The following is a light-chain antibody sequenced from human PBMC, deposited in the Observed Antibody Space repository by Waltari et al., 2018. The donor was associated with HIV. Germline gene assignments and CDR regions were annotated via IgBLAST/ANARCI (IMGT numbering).Light chain of an antibody. J-gene: IGLJ2*01. CDR3: SSYAPTNKFYVL. Sequence: QSALPQPPSASGSPGQAVTMSCTGTSSDIGGYNLFSWHQQHPGTAPKRSMTGVTKRPSGVPDRFSGSKSGNTASLTVSGLQAEDEAHYYCSSYAPTNKFYVLFGGGTTLTVL. CDR2: GVT. CDR1: SSDIGGYNL. V-gene: IGLV2-8*01.